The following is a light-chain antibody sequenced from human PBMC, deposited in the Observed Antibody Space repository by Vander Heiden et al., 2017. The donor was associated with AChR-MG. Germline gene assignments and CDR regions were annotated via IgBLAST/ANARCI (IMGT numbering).Light chain of an antibody. CDR3: QQYKNYPRT. J-gene: IGKJ1*01. CDR1: QSIDSW. Sequence: DIQMTQSPSTLSASVGDRVTITCRASQSIDSWLAWYQQRPGKAPNLLIYKASSLESGVPSRFSGSGSGTEFALTISGLRPDDFATYYCQQYKNYPRTFGQGAKVEIK. V-gene: IGKV1-5*03. CDR2: KAS.